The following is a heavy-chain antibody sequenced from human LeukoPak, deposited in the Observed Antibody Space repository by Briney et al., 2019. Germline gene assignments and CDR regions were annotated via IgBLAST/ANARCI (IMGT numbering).Heavy chain of an antibody. CDR3: AREPLPAGYSSGWTDY. CDR2: ISYDGNNK. J-gene: IGHJ4*02. CDR1: GFSFSDYN. Sequence: PGGSLRLSCTASGFSFSDYNMNWVRQAPGKGLEWVAVISYDGNNKYYADSIKGRFTISRDNSKNTLYLQMNSLRSEDTAVYYCAREPLPAGYSSGWTDYWGQGTLVTVSS. V-gene: IGHV3-30*04. D-gene: IGHD6-19*01.